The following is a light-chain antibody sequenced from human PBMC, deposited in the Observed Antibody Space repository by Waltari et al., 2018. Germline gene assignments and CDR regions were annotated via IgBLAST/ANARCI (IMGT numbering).Light chain of an antibody. CDR3: QKYNSAPWT. V-gene: IGKV1-27*01. CDR2: AIS. Sequence: DIQMTQSPSSLSASVGDRVTITRRASQVISTSLAWYQQKPGKVPKVLIFAISTLQSGVPSRFSGSGSGTDFTLTISSLQPEDVATYYCQKYNSAPWTFGQGTRVEIK. CDR1: QVISTS. J-gene: IGKJ1*01.